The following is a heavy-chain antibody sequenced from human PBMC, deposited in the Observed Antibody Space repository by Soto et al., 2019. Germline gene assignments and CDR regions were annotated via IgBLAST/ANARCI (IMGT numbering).Heavy chain of an antibody. J-gene: IGHJ4*02. D-gene: IGHD6-13*01. CDR3: AKLSSPINDIVADGTDY. Sequence: EVQLLESGGGLVQPGGSLRLSCAASGFTFSTYAMSWVRQAPGKGLEWVSAISRSGGSTYYADSVKGRFTISRDNSKNTLYVQMNSLRAEDTAVYYCAKLSSPINDIVADGTDYWGQGTLVTVSS. CDR1: GFTFSTYA. V-gene: IGHV3-23*01. CDR2: ISRSGGST.